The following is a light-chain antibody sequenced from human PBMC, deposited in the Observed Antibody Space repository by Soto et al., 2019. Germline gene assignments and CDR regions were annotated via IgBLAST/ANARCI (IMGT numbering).Light chain of an antibody. CDR1: LTVSANY. J-gene: IGKJ1*01. CDR3: QQYSSAPLT. V-gene: IGKV3-20*01. Sequence: EIVLTHSPGTLSLSPGERATLSCRASLTVSANYLAWYQQKAGQAPRLVIYDASSRATGIPDRFSASGSGTDFTLTISRLEPEDFAVYYCQQYSSAPLTFGQGTRVEVK. CDR2: DAS.